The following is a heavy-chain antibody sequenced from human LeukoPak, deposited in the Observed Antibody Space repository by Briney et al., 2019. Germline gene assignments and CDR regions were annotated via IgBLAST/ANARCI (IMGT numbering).Heavy chain of an antibody. CDR3: ARDRYFDWFPLGMDV. V-gene: IGHV3-7*04. Sequence: GGSLRLSCAASGFTFSDYAMNWVRQAPGKGLEWVANIEQDGSEKYYVDSVKGRFTISRDNAKNSLYLQMNSLRAEDTAVYYCARDRYFDWFPLGMDVWGQGTTVTVSS. J-gene: IGHJ6*02. CDR1: GFTFSDYA. D-gene: IGHD3-9*01. CDR2: IEQDGSEK.